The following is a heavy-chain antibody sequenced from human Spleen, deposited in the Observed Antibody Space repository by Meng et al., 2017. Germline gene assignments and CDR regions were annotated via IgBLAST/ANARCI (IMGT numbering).Heavy chain of an antibody. J-gene: IGHJ4*02. V-gene: IGHV1-46*03. CDR1: GYTYTHHG. CDR3: GRVSSGDSNYVDY. Sequence: QVQLVQSGAEVRKQGASVKVSCKASGYTYTHHGIGWVRHAPGQGLEWMGTINPSGGSTTYAQKFQGRVTMTRDTSTSTVYMEQSRLTPEDSAVYYCGRVSSGDSNYVDYWGQGTLVTVSS. CDR2: INPSGGST. D-gene: IGHD4-11*01.